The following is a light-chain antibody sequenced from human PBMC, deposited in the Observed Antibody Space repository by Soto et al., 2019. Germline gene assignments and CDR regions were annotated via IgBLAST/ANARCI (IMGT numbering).Light chain of an antibody. J-gene: IGLJ1*01. V-gene: IGLV2-23*03. Sequence: QSVLTHPASVSGSPGQSITISCTGTSSDVGSYNLVSWYQQHPGKAPKLMIYEGSKRPSGVSNRSSGSKSGNTASLTISGLQAEDEADYYCCSHAGSSTFFYVLGTGTKVTVL. CDR1: SSDVGSYNL. CDR3: CSHAGSSTFFYV. CDR2: EGS.